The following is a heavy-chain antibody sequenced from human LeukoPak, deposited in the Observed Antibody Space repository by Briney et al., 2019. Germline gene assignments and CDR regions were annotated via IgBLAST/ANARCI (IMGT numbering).Heavy chain of an antibody. Sequence: GASVTVSCTASGYTFTSYGISWVRQAPGQGLEWMGWISAYNGNTNYAQKLQGRVTMTTDTSTSTAYMELRSLRSDDTAVYYCARDDILTGYKYDAFDIWGQGTMVTVSS. D-gene: IGHD3-9*01. CDR2: ISAYNGNT. CDR1: GYTFTSYG. V-gene: IGHV1-18*01. J-gene: IGHJ3*02. CDR3: ARDDILTGYKYDAFDI.